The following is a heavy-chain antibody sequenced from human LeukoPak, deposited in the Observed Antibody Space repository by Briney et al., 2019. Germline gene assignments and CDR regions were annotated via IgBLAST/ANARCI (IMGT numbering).Heavy chain of an antibody. Sequence: SETLSLTCTVSGGSISSGGYYWSWIRQHPGKGLEWIGYIYYSGSTYYNPSLKSRVTISVDTSKNQFSLKLSSVTAADTAVYYCARGEHASEVDYWGQGTLVVVSS. J-gene: IGHJ4*02. CDR2: IYYSGST. V-gene: IGHV4-31*03. CDR1: GGSISSGGYY. CDR3: ARGEHASEVDY.